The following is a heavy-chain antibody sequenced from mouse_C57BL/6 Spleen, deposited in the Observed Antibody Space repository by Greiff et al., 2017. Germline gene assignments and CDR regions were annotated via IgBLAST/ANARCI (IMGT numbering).Heavy chain of an antibody. Sequence: EVQVVESGGGLVQPGGSLSLSCAASGFTFTDYYMRWVRQPPGKALEWLGFLRNKANGYTTESSASVKGRFTISRDNSQSILYLQMNALRAEDSATYYCARSYYYGSSWYFDVWGTGTTVTVSS. CDR2: LRNKANGYTT. J-gene: IGHJ1*03. V-gene: IGHV7-3*01. CDR1: GFTFTDYY. CDR3: ARSYYYGSSWYFDV. D-gene: IGHD1-1*01.